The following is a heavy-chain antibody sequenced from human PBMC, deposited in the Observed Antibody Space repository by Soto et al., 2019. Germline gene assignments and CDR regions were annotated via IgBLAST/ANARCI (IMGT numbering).Heavy chain of an antibody. D-gene: IGHD3-9*01. CDR1: GGSIGNYY. CDR3: ARQKGDWSAYYFDY. V-gene: IGHV4-59*08. CDR2: IYHSGSG. Sequence: PSETLSLTCTVSGGSIGNYYWNWIRQPPGKGLEWIGYIYHSGSGNYNPSLESRITISVDTSKNQFSLKLSSVTAADTAVYYCARQKGDWSAYYFDYWGQGALVTVSS. J-gene: IGHJ4*02.